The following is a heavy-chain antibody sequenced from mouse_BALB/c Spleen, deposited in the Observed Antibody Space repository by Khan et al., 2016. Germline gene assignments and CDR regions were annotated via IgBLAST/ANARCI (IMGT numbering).Heavy chain of an antibody. V-gene: IGHV14-3*02. J-gene: IGHJ3*01. CDR2: IDPANGNT. D-gene: IGHD4-1*01. Sequence: VQLQQPGAELVKPGASVKLSCTASGFNIKDTYMHWVKQRPEQGLEWIGRIDPANGNTKYDPKFQGKATITADTSSNTAYLQLSSLTSEDTADYYCTRSSWEWFAYWGQGTLVTVSA. CDR3: TRSSWEWFAY. CDR1: GFNIKDTY.